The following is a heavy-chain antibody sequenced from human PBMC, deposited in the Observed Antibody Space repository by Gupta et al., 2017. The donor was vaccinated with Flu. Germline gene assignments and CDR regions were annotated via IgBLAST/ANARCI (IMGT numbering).Heavy chain of an antibody. J-gene: IGHJ3*02. D-gene: IGHD3-22*01. CDR2: INANSGDS. V-gene: IGHV1-2*02. Sequence: GQGLEWMGWINANSGDSNCAQNFQGRVTLTRDTSISTIYMELSGLRSDDTAMYYWVREDCASIGRCSQSFDIWGHGTVVNVSS. CDR3: VREDCASIGRCSQSFDI.